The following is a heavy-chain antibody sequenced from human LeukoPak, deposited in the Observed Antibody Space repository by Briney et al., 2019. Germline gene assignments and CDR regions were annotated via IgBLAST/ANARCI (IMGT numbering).Heavy chain of an antibody. Sequence: SETLCLTCTVSGGSISSYYWSWIRQPAGKGLEWIGRIYTSGSTNYNPSLKSRVTMSVDTSKNQFSLKLSSVTAADTAVYYCARSGHGSGSYYYNYYYYYMDVWGKGTTVTVSS. CDR2: IYTSGST. J-gene: IGHJ6*03. V-gene: IGHV4-4*07. D-gene: IGHD3-10*01. CDR3: ARSGHGSGSYYYNYYYYYMDV. CDR1: GGSISSYY.